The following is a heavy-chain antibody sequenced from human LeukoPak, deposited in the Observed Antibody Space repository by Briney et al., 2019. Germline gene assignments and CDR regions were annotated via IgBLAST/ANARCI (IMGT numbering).Heavy chain of an antibody. Sequence: PSQTLSLTCTASGGSISSGGYYWSWIRQHPGKGLEWIGYIYYSGSTYYNPSLKSRVTISVDTSKNQFSLRLSSVTAADTAGYYCARDAYYDILTGYHHAFDIWGQGTMVTVSS. CDR1: GGSISSGGYY. CDR2: IYYSGST. V-gene: IGHV4-31*03. D-gene: IGHD3-9*01. CDR3: ARDAYYDILTGYHHAFDI. J-gene: IGHJ3*02.